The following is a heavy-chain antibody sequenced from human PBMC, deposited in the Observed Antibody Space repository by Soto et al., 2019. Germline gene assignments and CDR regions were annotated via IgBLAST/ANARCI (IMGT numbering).Heavy chain of an antibody. D-gene: IGHD6-19*01. CDR3: ARDTVAVAGAFDY. V-gene: IGHV3-33*01. J-gene: IGHJ4*02. CDR1: GFTFSSYG. Sequence: QVQLVESGGGVVQPRRSLRLSCAASGFTFSSYGMHWVRQAPGKGLEWVAVIWYDGSNKYYADSVKGRFTISRDNSKNTLYLQMNSLRAEDTAVYYCARDTVAVAGAFDYWGQRTLVTVSS. CDR2: IWYDGSNK.